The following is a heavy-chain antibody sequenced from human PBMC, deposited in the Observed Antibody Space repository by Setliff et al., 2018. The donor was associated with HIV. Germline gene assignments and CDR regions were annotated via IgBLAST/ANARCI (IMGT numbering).Heavy chain of an antibody. Sequence: ASETLSLTCTVSGASISSGGDYWTWIRQPAGKGLEWIGHVYTSGTTKYNPSLKSRVSILGDTSKNQFSPKLSSVTAADTAVYYCARGDGITSYYYYYYMDVWGKGTTVTVSS. V-gene: IGHV4-61*09. D-gene: IGHD3-16*01. J-gene: IGHJ6*03. CDR1: GASISSGGDY. CDR3: ARGDGITSYYYYYYMDV. CDR2: VYTSGTT.